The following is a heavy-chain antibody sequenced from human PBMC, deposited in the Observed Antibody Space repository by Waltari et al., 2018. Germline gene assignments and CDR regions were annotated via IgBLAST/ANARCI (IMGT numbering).Heavy chain of an antibody. CDR1: GGSILTHY. CDR3: ARGAAPITGWFDP. V-gene: IGHV4-59*11. J-gene: IGHJ5*02. Sequence: QVQLQESGPGLVKPSETLSLTCTVSGGSILTHYWSWIRQPPGRGLEWIGYVYYSGSTNHNPSLKNRVSISADTSKKKFSLKVTSVTAADTAVYYCARGAAPITGWFDPWGQGTLVTVSS. D-gene: IGHD5-12*01. CDR2: VYYSGST.